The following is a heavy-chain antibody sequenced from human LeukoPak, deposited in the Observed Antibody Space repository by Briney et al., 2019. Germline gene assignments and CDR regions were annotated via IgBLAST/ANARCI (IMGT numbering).Heavy chain of an antibody. CDR2: ISSNGGST. V-gene: IGHV3-64D*06. D-gene: IGHD2-2*01. CDR3: VPFPSAYQRQNFDY. Sequence: GGSLRLSCSASGFTFSSYAMHWVRQAPGKGLEYVSAISSNGGSTYYADSVKGRFTISRDNSKNTLYLQMSSLRAEGTAVYYCVPFPSAYQRQNFDYWGQGTLVTVSS. J-gene: IGHJ4*02. CDR1: GFTFSSYA.